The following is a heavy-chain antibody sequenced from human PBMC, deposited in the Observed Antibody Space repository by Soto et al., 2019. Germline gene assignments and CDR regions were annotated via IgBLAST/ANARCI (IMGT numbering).Heavy chain of an antibody. Sequence: SETLSLTCTVSGDSISSSTYFWGWVRQPPGKGLEWIGNIYYSGSTYYNPSLKSRVTISVDTSKNHFSLKLSSVTAADTAVYYCARGLTTVTRVRYFDYWGQGTLVSVSS. CDR2: IYYSGST. CDR3: ARGLTTVTRVRYFDY. CDR1: GDSISSSTYF. J-gene: IGHJ4*02. V-gene: IGHV4-39*02. D-gene: IGHD4-17*01.